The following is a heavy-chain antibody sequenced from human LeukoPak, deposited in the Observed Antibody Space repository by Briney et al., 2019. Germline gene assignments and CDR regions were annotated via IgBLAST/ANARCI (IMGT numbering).Heavy chain of an antibody. D-gene: IGHD1-14*01. CDR2: IYSGGST. CDR3: ARGGQIGRKPEGYFDY. V-gene: IGHV3-53*01. CDR1: GFTVSSNY. Sequence: GGSLRLSCAASGFTVSSNYMSWVRQAPGKGLEWVSVIYSGGSTYYADSVKGRFTISRDNSKNTLYLQMNSLRAEDTAVYYCARGGQIGRKPEGYFDYWGQGTLVTVSS. J-gene: IGHJ4*02.